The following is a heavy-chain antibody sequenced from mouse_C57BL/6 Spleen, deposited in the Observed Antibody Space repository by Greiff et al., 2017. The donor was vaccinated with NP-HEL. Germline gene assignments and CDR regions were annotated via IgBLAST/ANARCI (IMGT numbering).Heavy chain of an antibody. J-gene: IGHJ2*01. CDR1: GFTFSSYG. CDR2: ISSGGSYT. V-gene: IGHV5-6*01. Sequence: EVQRVESGGDLVKPGGSLKLSCAASGFTFSSYGMSWVRQTPDKRLEWVATISSGGSYTYYPDSVKGRFTISRDNAKNTLYLQMSSLKSEDTAMYYCARQSGSYMYYFDYWGQGTTLTVSS. CDR3: ARQSGSYMYYFDY. D-gene: IGHD1-1*02.